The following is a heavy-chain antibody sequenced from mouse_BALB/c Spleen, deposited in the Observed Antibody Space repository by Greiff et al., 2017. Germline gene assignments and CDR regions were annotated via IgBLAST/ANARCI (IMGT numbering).Heavy chain of an antibody. J-gene: IGHJ4*01. CDR1: GFSLTSYD. CDR3: VSHYYGSSYEYYAMDY. V-gene: IGHV2-9-2*01. Sequence: VQLQESGPGLVAPSQSLYITCTVSGFSLTSYDISWIRQPPGKGLEWLGVIWTGGGTNYNSAFMSRLSISKDNSKSQVFLKMNSLQTDDTAIYYCVSHYYGSSYEYYAMDYWGQGTSVTVSS. D-gene: IGHD1-1*01. CDR2: IWTGGGT.